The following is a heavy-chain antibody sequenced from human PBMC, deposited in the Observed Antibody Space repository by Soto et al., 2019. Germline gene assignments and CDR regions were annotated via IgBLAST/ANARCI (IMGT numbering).Heavy chain of an antibody. D-gene: IGHD5-12*01. CDR2: INPSGGST. V-gene: IGHV1-46*01. CDR3: ARDNGRDGYNYHYRFDP. CDR1: GYTFTSYY. J-gene: IGHJ5*02. Sequence: QVQLVQSGAEVKKPGASVKVSCKASGYTFTSYYMHWVRQAPGQGLEWMGIINPSGGSTSYAQKFQGRVTMTRDTSTSTVYMELSSLRSEDTAVYYWARDNGRDGYNYHYRFDPWGQGTLVTVSS.